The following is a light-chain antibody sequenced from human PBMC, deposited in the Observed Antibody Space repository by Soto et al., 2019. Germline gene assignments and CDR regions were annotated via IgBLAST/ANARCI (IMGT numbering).Light chain of an antibody. V-gene: IGKV3-20*01. CDR2: NTS. Sequence: EIVLTQSPGTLSLSPGERATLSCRASQNVGSGYLAWYQQKPGQAPRLLIYNTSNRATGIPDRFGGSGSGTDFTLTISRLESEDFALYYCQQYATSPFTFGPRTKVDVK. CDR1: QNVGSGY. J-gene: IGKJ3*01. CDR3: QQYATSPFT.